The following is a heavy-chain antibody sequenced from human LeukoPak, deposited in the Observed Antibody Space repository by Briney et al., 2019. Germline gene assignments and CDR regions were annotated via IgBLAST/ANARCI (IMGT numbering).Heavy chain of an antibody. V-gene: IGHV5-51*01. CDR2: IYPGESDT. CDR3: ARHYQSYYDSSGYYQIDY. CDR1: GYIFTSYW. D-gene: IGHD3-22*01. J-gene: IGHJ4*02. Sequence: GGSLQISCKGSGYIFTSYWIGWVRPLPGKGLGWVWIIYPGESDTIYSPSFEGQATITADKSISTAYLQWSSLKASDTAMDYCARHYQSYYDSSGYYQIDYWGQGTLVTVSS.